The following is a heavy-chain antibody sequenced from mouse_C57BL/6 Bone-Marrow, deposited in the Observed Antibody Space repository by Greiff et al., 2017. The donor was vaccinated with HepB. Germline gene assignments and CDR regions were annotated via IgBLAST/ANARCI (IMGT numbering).Heavy chain of an antibody. V-gene: IGHV1-69*01. D-gene: IGHD3-2*02. CDR2: IDPSDSYT. CDR1: GYTFTSYW. CDR3: ARYSQASAGFAY. J-gene: IGHJ3*01. Sequence: VQLQQPGAELVMPGASVKLSCKASGYTFTSYWMHWVKQRPGQGLEWIGEIDPSDSYTNYNQKFKGKSTLTVDKSSSTAYMQLSSLTSEDSAVYYCARYSQASAGFAYWGQGTLVTVSA.